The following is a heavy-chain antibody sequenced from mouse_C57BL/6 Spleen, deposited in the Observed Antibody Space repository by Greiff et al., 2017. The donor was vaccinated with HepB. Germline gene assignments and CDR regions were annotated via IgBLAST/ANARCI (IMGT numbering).Heavy chain of an antibody. CDR3: ARGLLITPVVATPLDY. D-gene: IGHD1-1*01. CDR1: GYTFTSYW. J-gene: IGHJ2*01. CDR2: IDPSDSYT. V-gene: IGHV1-59*01. Sequence: QVQLQQPGAELVRPGTSVKLSCKASGYTFTSYWMHWVKQRPGQGLEWIGVIDPSDSYTNYNQKFKGKATLTVDTSSSTAYMQLSSLTSEDSAVYYCARGLLITPVVATPLDYWGQGTTLTVSS.